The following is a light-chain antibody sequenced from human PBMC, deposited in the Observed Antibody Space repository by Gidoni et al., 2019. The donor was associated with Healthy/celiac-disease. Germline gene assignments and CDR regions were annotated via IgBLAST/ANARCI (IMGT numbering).Light chain of an antibody. CDR2: DVS. CDR1: SSDVGGYNY. CDR3: SSYTSSSTSYV. Sequence: QSALTQPASVSGSPGQSITISCTGTSSDVGGYNYVSWCQQHPGKAPKRMIYDVSNRPSGVSNRFSGSKSGNTASLTISGLQAEDEADYYCSSYTSSSTSYVFGTGTKVTVL. V-gene: IGLV2-14*03. J-gene: IGLJ1*01.